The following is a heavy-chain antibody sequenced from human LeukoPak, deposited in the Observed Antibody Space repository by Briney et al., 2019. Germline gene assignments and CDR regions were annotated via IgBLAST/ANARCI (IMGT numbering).Heavy chain of an antibody. CDR3: ARPYDSSGYYYSDAFDI. D-gene: IGHD3-22*01. CDR2: MNPNSGIT. V-gene: IGHV1-8*01. CDR1: GYTFTSYD. J-gene: IGHJ3*02. Sequence: ASVKVSCKASGYTFTSYDINWVRQATGQGLEWMGWMNPNSGITGYAQKFQGRVTMTRNTSISTAYMELSSLRSEDTAVYYCARPYDSSGYYYSDAFDIWGQGTMVIVSS.